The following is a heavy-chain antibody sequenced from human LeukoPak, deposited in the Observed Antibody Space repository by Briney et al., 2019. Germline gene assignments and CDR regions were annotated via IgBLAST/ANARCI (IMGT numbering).Heavy chain of an antibody. CDR2: ISGSGGST. Sequence: GGSLRLSCAASGFTFSSYAMSWVRQAPGKGLEWVSAISGSGGSTYYADSVKGRFTISRDNSKNTLYLQMNSLRAEDTAVYYCVKLLDYGDYASPSYFDYWGQGTLVTVSS. D-gene: IGHD4-17*01. CDR3: VKLLDYGDYASPSYFDY. J-gene: IGHJ4*02. V-gene: IGHV3-23*01. CDR1: GFTFSSYA.